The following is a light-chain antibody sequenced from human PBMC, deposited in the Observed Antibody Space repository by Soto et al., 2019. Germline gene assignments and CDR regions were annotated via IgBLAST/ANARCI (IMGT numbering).Light chain of an antibody. V-gene: IGKV1-27*01. CDR2: EAS. CDR1: QGIRHY. J-gene: IGKJ1*01. Sequence: DIQMTQSPSSLSASVGDRVTITCRASQGIRHYLAWYQQKPGKVPKLLIYEASNLKSEVPYRFRGGGSGTEFTLTISSLQAEDVATYYWQNFDSAPQTFGQEIKVEIK. CDR3: QNFDSAPQT.